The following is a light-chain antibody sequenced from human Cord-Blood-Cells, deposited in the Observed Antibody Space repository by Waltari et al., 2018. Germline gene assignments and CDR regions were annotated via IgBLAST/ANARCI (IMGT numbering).Light chain of an antibody. J-gene: IGLJ3*02. Sequence: QSVLTQPPSVSAAPGQKVTISCSGSSSNIGNNYVSWYQQLPGTAPKLLIYENTKRPSGVPDRFAGPKSGTSATLGITGLQTGDDADDYCGTWDSSLNAGRVFGGGTKLTVL. CDR3: GTWDSSLNAGRV. V-gene: IGLV1-51*02. CDR2: ENT. CDR1: SSNIGNNY.